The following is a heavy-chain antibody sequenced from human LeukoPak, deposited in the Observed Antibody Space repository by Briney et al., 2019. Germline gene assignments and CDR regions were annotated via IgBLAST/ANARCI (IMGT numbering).Heavy chain of an antibody. V-gene: IGHV3-30*02. CDR1: GFTFRGYG. J-gene: IGHJ4*02. CDR2: IQYDGSNK. D-gene: IGHD5/OR15-5a*01. CDR3: AKFPPVSITLSTTDY. Sequence: GGSLRLSCAASGFTFRGYGMHWVRQAPGKGLEWVAFIQYDGSNKYYADSVKGRFTISRDNSKSTLYLQMNSLRTEDTAVYYCAKFPPVSITLSTTDYWGQGTLVTVSS.